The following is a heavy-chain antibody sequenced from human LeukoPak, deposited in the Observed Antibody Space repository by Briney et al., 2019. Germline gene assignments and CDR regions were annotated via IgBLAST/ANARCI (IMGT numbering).Heavy chain of an antibody. D-gene: IGHD3-3*01. CDR1: GGSISSHY. J-gene: IGHJ3*02. CDR3: ARGYDFWSGVMSDAFDI. V-gene: IGHV4-59*11. Sequence: SETLSLTCTVSGGSISSHYWSWVRQTPRKGLEWIGHIYHSGNTKYNSALKGRVTISDDASKNQFSLRLSSVTAADTAVYFCARGYDFWSGVMSDAFDIWGRGTKVTVSS. CDR2: IYHSGNT.